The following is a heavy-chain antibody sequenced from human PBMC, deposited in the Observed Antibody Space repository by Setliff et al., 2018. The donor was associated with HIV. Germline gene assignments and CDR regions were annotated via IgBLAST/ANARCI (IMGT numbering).Heavy chain of an antibody. CDR2: ISAYNGNT. J-gene: IGHJ4*02. CDR3: ASDIGYCSGDKCPGFDY. Sequence: GASVKVSCKASGYTFTSYGISWVRQAPGQGLEWMGWISAYNGNTNYAQKLQGRVTMTTDTSTSTAYMELRSLRSDDTAVYYCASDIGYCSGDKCPGFDYWGQGTLVTVSS. D-gene: IGHD2-15*01. V-gene: IGHV1-18*01. CDR1: GYTFTSYG.